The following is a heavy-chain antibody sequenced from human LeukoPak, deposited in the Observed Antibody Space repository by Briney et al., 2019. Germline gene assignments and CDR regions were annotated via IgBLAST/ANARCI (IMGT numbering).Heavy chain of an antibody. J-gene: IGHJ5*02. CDR2: INHSGST. CDR3: ARVAYSSSWYEIWFDP. V-gene: IGHV4-34*01. D-gene: IGHD6-13*01. Sequence: SSETLSLTCAVYGGSFSGYYWSWIRQPPGKGLEWIGEINHSGSTNYNPSLKSRVTISVDTSKNQFSLKLSSVTAADTAVYYCARVAYSSSWYEIWFDPWGQGTLVTVSS. CDR1: GGSFSGYY.